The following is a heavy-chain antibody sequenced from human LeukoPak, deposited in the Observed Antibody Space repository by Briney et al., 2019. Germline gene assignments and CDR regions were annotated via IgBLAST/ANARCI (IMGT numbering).Heavy chain of an antibody. CDR3: ARDGAHCGGDCLDY. V-gene: IGHV4-59*01. J-gene: IGHJ4*02. D-gene: IGHD2-21*02. Sequence: SETLSLTCTVSGASISSYWWSWIRQHPGKGLDWIGYIYHSGNTNYNPSLNSRVIISLDTSKNQLSLKLSSVTAADTAVYYCARDGAHCGGDCLDYWGQGALVTVSS. CDR2: IYHSGNT. CDR1: GASISSYW.